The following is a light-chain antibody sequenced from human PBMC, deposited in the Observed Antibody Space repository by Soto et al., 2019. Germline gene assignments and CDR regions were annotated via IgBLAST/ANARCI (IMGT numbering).Light chain of an antibody. J-gene: IGKJ3*01. Sequence: DIQMTQSPSSLSASVGDRVTITCRASQGISNYLAWYQQKPGKVPKLLIYAASTLQLGIPSRFSGSGSGTKYTLTISSLQPEDVATYACQKHNSAPFTFGPGTKVDIK. CDR3: QKHNSAPFT. CDR1: QGISNY. V-gene: IGKV1-27*01. CDR2: AAS.